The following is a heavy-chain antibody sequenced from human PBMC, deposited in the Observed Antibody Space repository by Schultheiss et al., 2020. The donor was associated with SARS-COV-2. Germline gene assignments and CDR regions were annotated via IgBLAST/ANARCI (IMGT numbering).Heavy chain of an antibody. CDR3: ARHSITVSEDV. D-gene: IGHD3-3*01. CDR2: IYYSGST. J-gene: IGHJ6*04. CDR1: GGSISSGSYY. V-gene: IGHV4-39*01. Sequence: SETLSLTCTVSGGSISSGSYYWSWIRQPAGKGLEWIGSIYYSGSTYYNTPLKSRVTISVDTSKNQFSLKLASVTAADTAMYYCARHSITVSEDVWGRGTTVTVSS.